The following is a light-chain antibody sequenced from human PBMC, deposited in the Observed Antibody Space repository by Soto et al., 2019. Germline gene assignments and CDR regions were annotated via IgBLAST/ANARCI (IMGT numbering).Light chain of an antibody. V-gene: IGLV4-69*01. CDR3: QTWVTGIHI. J-gene: IGLJ2*01. CDR1: SGHSNYA. CDR2: LNSDGSH. Sequence: QLVLTQSPSASASLGASVKLTCTLSSGHSNYAIAWHQQQPEKGPRFLMKLNSDGSHSKGDGIPDRFSGSSSGDERYLTISTLQSEDEADYYCQTWVTGIHIFGGGTKLTVL.